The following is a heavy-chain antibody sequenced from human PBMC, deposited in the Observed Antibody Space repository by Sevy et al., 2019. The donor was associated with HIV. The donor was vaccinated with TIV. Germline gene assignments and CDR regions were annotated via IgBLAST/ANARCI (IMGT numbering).Heavy chain of an antibody. J-gene: IGHJ6*02. V-gene: IGHV3-53*01. CDR3: ARDRITYYYDSSGYYTSGYGMDV. CDR1: GFNVSSNY. D-gene: IGHD3-22*01. CDR2: IYSGTNT. Sequence: GGSLRLSCAASGFNVSSNYMNWVRQAPGKGLEWVSVIYSGTNTYYADSVKGRFTISRDTSKNTQYLQMNSLRDEDTAVYYCARDRITYYYDSSGYYTSGYGMDVWGQGTTVTVSS.